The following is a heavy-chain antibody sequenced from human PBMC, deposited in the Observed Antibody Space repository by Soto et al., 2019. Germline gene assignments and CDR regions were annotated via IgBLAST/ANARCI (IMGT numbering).Heavy chain of an antibody. CDR2: IFSNDEK. Sequence: QVTLKESGPVLVKPTETLTLTYTVSGFPLSNARMGVSWIRQPPVMALEWLAHIFSNDEKSYRRSLKNRLTISKDTSKSQVVLTMTNMDPVDTATYYCARYDGYTFNFVYWGQGALVTVSS. CDR3: ARYDGYTFNFVY. CDR1: GFPLSNARMG. V-gene: IGHV2-26*01. D-gene: IGHD5-12*01. J-gene: IGHJ4*02.